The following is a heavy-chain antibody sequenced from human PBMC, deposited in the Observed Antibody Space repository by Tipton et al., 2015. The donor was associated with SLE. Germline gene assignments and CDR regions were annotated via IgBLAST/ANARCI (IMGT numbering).Heavy chain of an antibody. J-gene: IGHJ3*02. D-gene: IGHD3-22*01. CDR3: ARDRDDDSSGYHHDALEM. V-gene: IGHV1-46*01. CDR2: INPCGGST. Sequence: QLVQSGAEVKKPGASVKVSCKASGYTFTSYYMHWVRQAPGQGLEWMGIINPCGGSTSYAQKFQGRVTMTRDTSTSTVYMELRSLRSDDTAVYYCARDRDDDSSGYHHDALEMWGQEKMVTVSS. CDR1: GYTFTSYY.